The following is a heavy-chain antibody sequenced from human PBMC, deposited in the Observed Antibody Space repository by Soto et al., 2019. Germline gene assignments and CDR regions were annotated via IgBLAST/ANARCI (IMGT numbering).Heavy chain of an antibody. D-gene: IGHD6-13*01. Sequence: QLQLQESGSGLVKPSETLSLTCAVSGGSISSGGYSWNWIRQPPGKVLEWIGYIFHSGTTYYNPSLKSRVTISVDRSKNPFSLELSSVTAADTAVYYCARGAGTGGDSWGQGTLVTVFS. CDR1: GGSISSGGYS. CDR3: ARGAGTGGDS. CDR2: IFHSGTT. J-gene: IGHJ5*01. V-gene: IGHV4-30-2*01.